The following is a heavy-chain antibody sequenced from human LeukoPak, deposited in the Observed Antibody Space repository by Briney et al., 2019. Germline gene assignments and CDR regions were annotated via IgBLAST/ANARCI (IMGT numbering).Heavy chain of an antibody. CDR2: IAYDGSIK. CDR3: ARDMFRGAPDYFDH. V-gene: IGHV3-30*10. Sequence: GSLRLSCAASGFTFSSYPMHWVRQAPGKGLEWVAVIAYDGSIKLYTDSVKGRFTISRDDSKNTLYLQMNGLRAEDTAAYYCARDMFRGAPDYFDHWGQGTLVTVSS. J-gene: IGHJ4*02. CDR1: GFTFSSYP. D-gene: IGHD3-10*01.